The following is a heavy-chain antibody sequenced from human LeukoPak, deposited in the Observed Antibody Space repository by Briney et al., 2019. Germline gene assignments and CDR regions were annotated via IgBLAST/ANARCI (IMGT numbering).Heavy chain of an antibody. J-gene: IGHJ3*02. V-gene: IGHV3-53*01. CDR2: IYSGGST. Sequence: PGGSLRLSCAASGFTVSSNYMSWVRQAPGKGLEWVSVIYSGGSTYYADSVKGRFTISRDNSKNTLYLQMNSLRAEDTAVYYCARDANYHDSDAYYDALDIWGQGTLVTVSS. CDR3: ARDANYHDSDAYYDALDI. CDR1: GFTVSSNY. D-gene: IGHD3-16*01.